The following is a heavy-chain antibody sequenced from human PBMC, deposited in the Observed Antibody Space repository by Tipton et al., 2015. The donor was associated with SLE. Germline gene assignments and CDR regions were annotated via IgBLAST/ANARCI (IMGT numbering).Heavy chain of an antibody. CDR2: ISGSGGST. V-gene: IGHV3-23*01. D-gene: IGHD6-13*01. J-gene: IGHJ4*02. CDR3: AKGVYSCSD. Sequence: SLRLSCAASGFSFSSHGMHWVRQAPGKGLEWVSAISGSGGSTYYADSVKGRFTISRDNSKNTLYLQMNSLRAEDTAVYYCAKGVYSCSDWGQGTLVTVSS. CDR1: GFSFSSHG.